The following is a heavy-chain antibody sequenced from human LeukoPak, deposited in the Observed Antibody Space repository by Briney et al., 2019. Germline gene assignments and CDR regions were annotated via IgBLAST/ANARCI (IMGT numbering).Heavy chain of an antibody. CDR1: GFTFGTYG. Sequence: GGSLRLSCEASGFTFGTYGMTWVRQSPGKGLEWVSGITGSSTWTYYAASVRGRCTISRDNAKKHLHLQMNNLTADDTAIYYCARELVALGTGYFYLGGRGTLVSVSS. CDR3: ARELVALGTGYFYL. CDR2: ITGSSTWT. J-gene: IGHJ2*01. D-gene: IGHD7-27*01. V-gene: IGHV3-23*01.